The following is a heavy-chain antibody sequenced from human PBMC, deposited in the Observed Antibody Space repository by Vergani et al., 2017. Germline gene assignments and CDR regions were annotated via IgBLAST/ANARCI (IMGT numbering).Heavy chain of an antibody. V-gene: IGHV4-39*01. CDR1: GGSIRSSSYY. CDR3: ARHGFLITMFRGIDY. J-gene: IGHJ4*02. CDR2: IHYSGST. D-gene: IGHD3-10*01. Sequence: QLQLQESGPGLVKPSETLSLTCTVSGGSIRSSSYYWGWIRQPPGKGLEWIGCIHYSGSTYYNPSLKSRVTISVDTSKKQFSLKLSSVIAADTAVYYCARHGFLITMFRGIDYWGQGTLVTVSS.